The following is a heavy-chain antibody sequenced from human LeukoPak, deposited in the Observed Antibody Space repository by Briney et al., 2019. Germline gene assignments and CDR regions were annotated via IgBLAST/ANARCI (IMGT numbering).Heavy chain of an antibody. CDR2: IYYSGST. CDR3: ARRAATAYLDC. CDR1: GGSISSYY. V-gene: IGHV4-59*12. D-gene: IGHD2-21*02. J-gene: IGHJ4*02. Sequence: SETLSLTCTVSGGSISSYYWSWIRQPPGKGLEWIGYIYYSGSTNYNPSLKSRVTISVDTSKNQFSLNLTSVTAADTAVYYCARRAATAYLDCWGQGSLVTVSS.